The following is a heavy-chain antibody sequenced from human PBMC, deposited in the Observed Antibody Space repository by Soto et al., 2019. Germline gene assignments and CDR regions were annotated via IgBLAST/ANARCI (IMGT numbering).Heavy chain of an antibody. CDR1: GFTFSTST. V-gene: IGHV3-23*01. CDR3: AKESGFLGSTRWFDP. J-gene: IGHJ5*02. D-gene: IGHD2-2*01. CDR2: ISISGDRT. Sequence: EVQLLESGGGLVQPGGSLTLSCAASGFTFSTSTMSWVRQAPGKRLEWVSSISISGDRTDYADSVKGRFTISRDNSRTTLYLQWNSLRAEDTAVYYCAKESGFLGSTRWFDPWGQGALVTVSS.